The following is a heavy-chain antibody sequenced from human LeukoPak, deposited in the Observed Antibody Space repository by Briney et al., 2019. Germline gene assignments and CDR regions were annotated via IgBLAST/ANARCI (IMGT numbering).Heavy chain of an antibody. V-gene: IGHV5-51*01. CDR1: GYRFTTYW. CDR3: ARLYGDADY. CDR2: IYPSDSDT. D-gene: IGHD4-17*01. J-gene: IGHJ4*02. Sequence: GESLQISCQGSGYRFTTYWIAWVRQLPGKGLEWMGIIYPSDSDTRYSPSFQGQVTISADKSISTAYLQWNSLKASDTAIYYCARLYGDADYWGQGTLVTVSS.